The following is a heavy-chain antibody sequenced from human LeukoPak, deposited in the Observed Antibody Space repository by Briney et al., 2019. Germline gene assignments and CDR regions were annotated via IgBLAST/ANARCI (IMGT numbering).Heavy chain of an antibody. V-gene: IGHV4-59*01. D-gene: IGHD2-8*01. CDR1: GGSISSYY. Sequence: PSETLSLTCTVSGGSISSYYWSWIRQPPGKGPEWIGYISYSGSTNYNPSLKSRVTISGDTSKNQFSLKLSSVTAADTAVYYCAREGYCTNGECYRGNFDYWGQGTLVTVSS. CDR3: AREGYCTNGECYRGNFDY. CDR2: ISYSGST. J-gene: IGHJ4*02.